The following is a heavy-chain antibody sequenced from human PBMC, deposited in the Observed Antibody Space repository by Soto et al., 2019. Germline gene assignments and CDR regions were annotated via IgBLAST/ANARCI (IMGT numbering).Heavy chain of an antibody. CDR3: ARDKQLAYFDN. J-gene: IGHJ4*02. Sequence: PSETLSLACTVSGGSISSYYLSWIRQPPGKGLEWIGYIYYSGSTNYNPSLKSRVTISVDTSKNQFSLKLSSVTAADTAVYYCARDKQLAYFDNWGQGTLVTVSS. D-gene: IGHD6-6*01. CDR2: IYYSGST. V-gene: IGHV4-59*01. CDR1: GGSISSYY.